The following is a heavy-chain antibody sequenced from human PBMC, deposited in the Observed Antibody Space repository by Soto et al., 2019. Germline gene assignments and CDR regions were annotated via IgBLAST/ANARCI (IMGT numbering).Heavy chain of an antibody. CDR1: GYTFTSYA. CDR3: ARGHLRNWFDT. V-gene: IGHV1-3*01. J-gene: IGHJ5*02. Sequence: VASVKVSCKASGYTFTSYAMHWVRQAPGQRLEWMGWINAGNANTKYSQKFQGRVTITRDTSASTAYMELSSLRSEDTAVYYCARGHLRNWFDTWGQGTLVTVSS. CDR2: INAGNANT.